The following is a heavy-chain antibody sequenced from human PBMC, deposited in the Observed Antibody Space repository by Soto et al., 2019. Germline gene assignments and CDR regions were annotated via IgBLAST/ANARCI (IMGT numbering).Heavy chain of an antibody. CDR3: ARGRWRDCSGGSCYWFDP. CDR2: IYYSGST. D-gene: IGHD2-15*01. Sequence: LSLTCTVSGGSISSGDYYWSWIRQPPGKGLEWIGYIYYSGSTYYNPSLKSRVTISVDTSKNQFSLKLSSVTAADTAVYYCARGRWRDCSGGSCYWFDPWGQGTLVTVSS. CDR1: GGSISSGDYY. J-gene: IGHJ5*02. V-gene: IGHV4-30-4*01.